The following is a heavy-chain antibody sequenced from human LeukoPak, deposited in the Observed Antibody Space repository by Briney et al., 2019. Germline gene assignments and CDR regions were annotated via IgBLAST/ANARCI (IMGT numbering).Heavy chain of an antibody. V-gene: IGHV1-2*06. CDR1: GYTFIGYY. J-gene: IGHJ4*02. Sequence: ASVKDSCKASGYTFIGYYMHWVRQAPGQGLDWMGRINPNSGGTDYAQKFQGRVSMTRDSSISIAYLEFSSLRSDDTAVYYCARDWSMTTLDYWGQGTLVTVSS. CDR3: ARDWSMTTLDY. CDR2: INPNSGGT. D-gene: IGHD4-17*01.